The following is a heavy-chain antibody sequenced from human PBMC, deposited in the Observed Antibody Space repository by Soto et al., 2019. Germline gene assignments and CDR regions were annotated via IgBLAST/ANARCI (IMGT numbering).Heavy chain of an antibody. CDR3: AKDGYYDFWSSHNWFDP. J-gene: IGHJ5*02. V-gene: IGHV3-23*01. CDR2: ISGSGGST. D-gene: IGHD3-3*01. Sequence: GGSLRLSCAASGFTFSSYAMSWVRQAPGKGLEWVSAISGSGGSTYYADSVKGRFTISRDNSKNTLYLQMNSLRAEDTAVYYCAKDGYYDFWSSHNWFDPWGQGTLVTVSS. CDR1: GFTFSSYA.